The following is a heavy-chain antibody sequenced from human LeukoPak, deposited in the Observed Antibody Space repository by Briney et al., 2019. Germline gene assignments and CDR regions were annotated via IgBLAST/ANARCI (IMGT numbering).Heavy chain of an antibody. V-gene: IGHV1-2*02. CDR3: AREGDCSSTSCSSYDY. CDR1: GYTFTGYY. CDR2: INPNSGGT. J-gene: IGHJ4*02. D-gene: IGHD2-2*01. Sequence: ASVKVSCKASGYTFTGYYMHWVRQAPGQGLEWMGWINPNSGGTNYAQKFQGRVTMTRDTSISTAYMELSRLRSDDTAVYYCAREGDCSSTSCSSYDYWGQGTLVTVSS.